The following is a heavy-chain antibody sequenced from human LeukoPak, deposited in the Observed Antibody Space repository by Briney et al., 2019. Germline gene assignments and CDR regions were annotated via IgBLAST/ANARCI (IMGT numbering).Heavy chain of an antibody. CDR3: ARAGSSTYYYDSSGYYFDY. CDR1: GGTFSSYA. J-gene: IGHJ4*02. D-gene: IGHD3-22*01. V-gene: IGHV1-69*13. Sequence: SVKVSCKASGGTFSSYAISWVRQAPGQGLEWMGGIIPIFGTANYAQKFQGRVTITADESTSTAYMELSSLRSEDTAVYYCARAGSSTYYYDSSGYYFDYWGQGTLVTVSS. CDR2: IIPIFGTA.